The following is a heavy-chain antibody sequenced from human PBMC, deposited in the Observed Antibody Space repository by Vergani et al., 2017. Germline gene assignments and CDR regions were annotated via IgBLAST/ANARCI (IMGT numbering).Heavy chain of an antibody. CDR3: ARRKYEFWSDYYTGAANDKYYYYYYGMDV. D-gene: IGHD3-3*01. CDR1: GYSFTSYW. CDR2: IYPGDSDT. J-gene: IGHJ6*02. V-gene: IGHV5-51*01. Sequence: EVQLVQSGAEVKKPGESLTISCKGSGYSFTSYWIGWVRQMPGKGLEWMGIIYPGDSDTRYSPSFKGQVTISADKSISTAYLQWSSLKASDTAMYYCARRKYEFWSDYYTGAANDKYYYYYYGMDVWGQGTTVTVSS.